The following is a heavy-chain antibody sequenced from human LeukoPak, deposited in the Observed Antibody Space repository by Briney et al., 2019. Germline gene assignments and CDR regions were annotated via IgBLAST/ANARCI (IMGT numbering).Heavy chain of an antibody. J-gene: IGHJ4*02. CDR2: IYYSGST. CDR3: ASVTYSSLSSDFDY. CDR1: GGSISSYY. V-gene: IGHV4-59*08. D-gene: IGHD6-6*01. Sequence: SETLSLTCTVSGGSISSYYWSWIRQPPGKGLEWIGYIYYSGSTNYNPSLKSRVTISVDTSKNQFSLKLSSVTAADTAVYFCASVTYSSLSSDFDYWGQGTLVTVSS.